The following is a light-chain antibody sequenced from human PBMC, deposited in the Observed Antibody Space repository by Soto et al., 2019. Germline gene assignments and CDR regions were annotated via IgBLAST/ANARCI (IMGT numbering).Light chain of an antibody. V-gene: IGLV1-40*01. CDR1: NSNIGAGYD. CDR3: QSFDSSSPVV. J-gene: IGLJ2*01. Sequence: QSVLTQPPSVSGAPGQRVTIYCTGSNSNIGAGYDVHWYQQLPGRAPKLLIYGTSNRPSGVPDRFSGSKSGTSASLAITGLQAEDEADYHCQSFDSSSPVVFGGGTKLTVL. CDR2: GTS.